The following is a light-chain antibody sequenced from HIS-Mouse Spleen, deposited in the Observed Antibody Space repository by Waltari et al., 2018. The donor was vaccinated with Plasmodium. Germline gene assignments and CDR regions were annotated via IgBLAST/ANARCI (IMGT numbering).Light chain of an antibody. CDR3: YSTDSSGNHRV. CDR2: EDS. J-gene: IGLJ3*02. CDR1: ALPKKY. Sequence: SYELTQPPSVSVSPGQTARITCSGDALPKKYAYWYQQKSGQAPVLVIYEDSKRPSGIPERCSGGSSGTMATLTISGAQVEDEADYYCYSTDSSGNHRVFGGGTKLTVL. V-gene: IGLV3-10*01.